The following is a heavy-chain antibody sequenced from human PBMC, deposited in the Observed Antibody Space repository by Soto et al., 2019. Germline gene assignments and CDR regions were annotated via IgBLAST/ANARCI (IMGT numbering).Heavy chain of an antibody. J-gene: IGHJ4*02. Sequence: EVQVVESGGGLAQPGGSLRLSCAASGFTFSNYWMSWVRQAPGKGLEWVANIKQDGGEKYYVDSVKGRFNISRDNAKDSLYLKLNSLRAEETAVYYCARVGYYGSGNYGNYFDYWGQGTLVTVSS. V-gene: IGHV3-7*03. CDR1: GFTFSNYW. CDR2: IKQDGGEK. CDR3: ARVGYYGSGNYGNYFDY. D-gene: IGHD3-10*01.